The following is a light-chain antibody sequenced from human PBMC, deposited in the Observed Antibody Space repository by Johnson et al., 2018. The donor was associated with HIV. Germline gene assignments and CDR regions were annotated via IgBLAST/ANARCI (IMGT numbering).Light chain of an antibody. V-gene: IGLV1-51*02. CDR1: SSNIGKNS. Sequence: QSVLTQPPSVSAAPGQKVTIPCSGSSSNIGKNSVSWYQQLPGTAPKLLIYESNKRPSGIPDRFSGSKSDTSATLGITGLQTGDEADYYCGTWDPSLSAGEVFGTGTKVTVL. J-gene: IGLJ1*01. CDR3: GTWDPSLSAGEV. CDR2: ESN.